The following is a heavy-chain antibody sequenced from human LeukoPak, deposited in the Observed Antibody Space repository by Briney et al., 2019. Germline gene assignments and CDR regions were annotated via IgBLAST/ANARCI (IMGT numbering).Heavy chain of an antibody. CDR2: IYHSGST. Sequence: PSETLSLTCTVSGYSISSGYYWGWIRQPPGKGLEWIGSIYHSGSTYYNPSLKSRVTISVDTSKNQFSLKLSSVTAADTAVYYCASSHMLQYCSRSTCGRDFDYWGQGTLVTVSS. D-gene: IGHD2-2*01. CDR1: GYSISSGYY. V-gene: IGHV4-38-2*02. CDR3: ASSHMLQYCSRSTCGRDFDY. J-gene: IGHJ4*02.